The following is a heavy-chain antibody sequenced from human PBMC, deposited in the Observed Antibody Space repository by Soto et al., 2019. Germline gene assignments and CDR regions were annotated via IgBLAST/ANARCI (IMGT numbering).Heavy chain of an antibody. D-gene: IGHD4-17*01. CDR3: TRAQQTTAYGMDV. J-gene: IGHJ6*02. Sequence: EVQLVESGGGLVQPGGSLKLSCAASGFTFSGSAMHWVRQASGKGLEWVGRIRSKANSYATAYAASVKGRFTISRDDSKNTAYLQMNSLKTEDTAVYYCTRAQQTTAYGMDVWGQGTTVTVSS. CDR2: IRSKANSYAT. V-gene: IGHV3-73*02. CDR1: GFTFSGSA.